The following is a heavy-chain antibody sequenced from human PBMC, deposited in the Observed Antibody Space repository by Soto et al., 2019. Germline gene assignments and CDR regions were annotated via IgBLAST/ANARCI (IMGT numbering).Heavy chain of an antibody. D-gene: IGHD4-17*01. CDR2: IYYSGNT. CDR1: SGSISSSSSY. J-gene: IGHJ4*02. Sequence: QLQLQDSGPGLVKPSETLSLTCTVSSGSISSSSSYWGWIRQPPGKGLEWIGSIYYSGNTYYNPSLKSRVTISIDSSKTQFSLKLNSVTTADTAVYYCGAQAYGAKGYYFETWGQGTLVTVSS. CDR3: GAQAYGAKGYYFET. V-gene: IGHV4-39*01.